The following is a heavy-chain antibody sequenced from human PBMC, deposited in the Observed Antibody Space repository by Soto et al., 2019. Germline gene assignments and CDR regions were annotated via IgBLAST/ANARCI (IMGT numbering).Heavy chain of an antibody. CDR2: ISGSGGST. CDR1: GFTFSSYA. CDR3: AKNREFGELSSSIIAFDI. V-gene: IGHV3-23*01. D-gene: IGHD3-10*01. Sequence: GGSLRLSCAASGFTFSSYAMSWVRQAPGKGLEWVSAISGSGGSTYYADSVKGRFTISRDNSKNTLYLQMNSLRAEDTAVYYCAKNREFGELSSSIIAFDIWGQGTLVTVSS. J-gene: IGHJ3*02.